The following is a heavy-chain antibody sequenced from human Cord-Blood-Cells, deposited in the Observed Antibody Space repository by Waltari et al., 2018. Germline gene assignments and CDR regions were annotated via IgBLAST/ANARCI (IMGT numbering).Heavy chain of an antibody. CDR3: ARGRTTGTTRAFDI. Sequence: QVQLVQSGAEVKKPGSSVKVSCKASGGTFRSYAISWVRQAPGPGLEWMGGIIPIFGTANYAQKFQGRVTITADESTSTAYMELSSLRSEDTAVYYCARGRTTGTTRAFDIWGQGTMVTVSS. CDR1: GGTFRSYA. D-gene: IGHD1-1*01. J-gene: IGHJ3*02. V-gene: IGHV1-69*12. CDR2: IIPIFGTA.